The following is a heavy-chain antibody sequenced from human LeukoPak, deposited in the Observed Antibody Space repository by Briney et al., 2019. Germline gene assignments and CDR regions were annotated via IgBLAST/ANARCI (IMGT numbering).Heavy chain of an antibody. CDR2: IIPIFGTA. D-gene: IGHD6-6*01. CDR3: ARSGSSSGGYYYYMDV. V-gene: IGHV1-69*13. Sequence: SVKVSCKASGGTFSSYAISWVRQAPGQGLEWMGGIIPIFGTANYAQKFQGRVTITADESTSTAYMELSSLRSEDTAVYYCARSGSSSGGYYYYMDVWGKGTTVTVSS. CDR1: GGTFSSYA. J-gene: IGHJ6*03.